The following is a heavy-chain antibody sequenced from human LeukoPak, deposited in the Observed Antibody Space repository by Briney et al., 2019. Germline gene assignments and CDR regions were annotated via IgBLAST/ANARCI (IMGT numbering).Heavy chain of an antibody. CDR2: INSNSGGT. J-gene: IGHJ4*02. D-gene: IGHD6-13*01. V-gene: IGHV1-2*02. Sequence: ASVKVSCKASGYTFTGYYMHWVRQAPGQGLEWMGWINSNSGGTNYAQKLQGRVTMTTDTSTSTAYMELRSLRSDDTAVYYCARDHLAAAGTTIDYWGQGTLVTVSS. CDR1: GYTFTGYY. CDR3: ARDHLAAAGTTIDY.